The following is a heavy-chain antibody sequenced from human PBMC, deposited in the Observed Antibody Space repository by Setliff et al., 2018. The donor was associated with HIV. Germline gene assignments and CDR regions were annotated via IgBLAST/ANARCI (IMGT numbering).Heavy chain of an antibody. V-gene: IGHV3-49*04. CDR3: TRDHRFVDRYPDW. J-gene: IGHJ4*02. D-gene: IGHD3-9*01. CDR1: GFTFGDYA. Sequence: GGSLRLSCAASGFTFGDYAMSWGRQAPGKGLEWVGFIRTNARGGATEYAASVKGRFTISRDDSKSIAYLQMSSLKIEDTAVYYCTRDHRFVDRYPDWWGQGTLVTVSS. CDR2: IRTNARGGAT.